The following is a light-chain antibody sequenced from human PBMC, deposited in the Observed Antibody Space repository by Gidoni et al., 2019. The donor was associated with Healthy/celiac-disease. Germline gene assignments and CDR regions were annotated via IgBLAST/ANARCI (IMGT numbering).Light chain of an antibody. CDR3: KQDFSTLWT. CDR1: QSVLYSSNNKNY. V-gene: IGKV4-1*01. Sequence: DIVMTQSPDSLAVSLGERATINCKSSQSVLYSSNNKNYLAWYQQKPGQPPKLLIYWASTRESGVPDRFSGSGSGTDFTLTISSLQAEDVAVYYCKQDFSTLWTFGQGTKVEIK. J-gene: IGKJ1*01. CDR2: WAS.